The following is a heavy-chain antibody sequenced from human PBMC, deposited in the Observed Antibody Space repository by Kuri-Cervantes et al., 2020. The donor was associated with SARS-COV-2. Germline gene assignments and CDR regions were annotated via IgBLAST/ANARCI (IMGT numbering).Heavy chain of an antibody. J-gene: IGHJ4*02. CDR3: AAAVGFFDY. CDR2: IDQSGRI. D-gene: IGHD6-13*01. CDR1: GGSFSGYY. Sequence: GSLSLTCAVYGGSFSGYYWTWIRQPPGKGLEWIGEIDQSGRINYNPSLKSRVTISVDTSKHQFSLRLSSLTAADTAIYYCAAAVGFFDYWGQGTLVTVSS. V-gene: IGHV4-34*01.